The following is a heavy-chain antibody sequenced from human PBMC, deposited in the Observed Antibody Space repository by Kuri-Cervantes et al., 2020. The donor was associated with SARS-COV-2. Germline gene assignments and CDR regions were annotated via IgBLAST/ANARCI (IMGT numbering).Heavy chain of an antibody. CDR3: ARGVTIFGEDV. Sequence: LRLSCTVSAGYVSSGGYYWSWIRQRPGKGLEWIGYIYYSGNTYYNPSLKSRVSISIDTSKNQFSLQLSSVTAADTAVYYCARGVTIFGEDVWGQGTTVTVSS. J-gene: IGHJ6*02. CDR1: AGYVSSGGYY. V-gene: IGHV4-31*03. D-gene: IGHD3-3*01. CDR2: IYYSGNT.